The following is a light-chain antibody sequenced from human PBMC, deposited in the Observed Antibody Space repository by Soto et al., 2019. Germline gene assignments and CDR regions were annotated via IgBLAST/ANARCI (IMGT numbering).Light chain of an antibody. J-gene: IGKJ1*01. CDR2: AAS. Sequence: TQMTQSPSSLSASVGDRVTITCRASQTISNFVNWYQQKLGRAPRLLIYAASSLQSGVPSRFSGSGSGTDFTLTISSLQPDDFATYYCQHYNSYSEAFGQGTKVDIK. V-gene: IGKV1-39*01. CDR3: QHYNSYSEA. CDR1: QTISNF.